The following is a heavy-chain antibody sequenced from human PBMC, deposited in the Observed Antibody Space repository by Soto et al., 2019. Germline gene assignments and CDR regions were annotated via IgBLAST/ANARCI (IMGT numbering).Heavy chain of an antibody. J-gene: IGHJ4*01. Sequence: GGSLRLSCAASGFTFTRYSMNWVRPAPGKGLEWVSSISSTTNYIYYGDSMKGRFTISRDNAKNSLYLEMNSLRAEDTAVYYCARESEDLTSNFDYWGQGTLVTVSS. CDR2: ISSTTNYI. CDR3: ARESEDLTSNFDY. CDR1: GFTFTRYS. V-gene: IGHV3-21*06.